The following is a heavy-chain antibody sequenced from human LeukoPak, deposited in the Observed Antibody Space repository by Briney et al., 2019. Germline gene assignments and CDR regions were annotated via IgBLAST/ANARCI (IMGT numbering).Heavy chain of an antibody. CDR1: GYTFTSYA. CDR3: ARDQGAVVEWLRRVDDAFDI. CDR2: ISAGNGNT. J-gene: IGHJ3*02. V-gene: IGHV1-3*01. Sequence: GASVKVSCKASGYTFTSYAMHWVRQAPGQRLEWMGWISAGNGNTKYSQKFQGRVTITRDTSASTAYMELSSLRSEDTAVYYCARDQGAVVEWLRRVDDAFDIWGQGTMVTVSS. D-gene: IGHD3-3*01.